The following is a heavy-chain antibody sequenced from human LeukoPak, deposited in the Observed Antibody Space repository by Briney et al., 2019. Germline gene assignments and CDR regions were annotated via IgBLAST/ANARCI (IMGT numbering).Heavy chain of an antibody. CDR2: FDPEDGET. CDR3: ATGNGYHYDRSGVY. J-gene: IGHJ4*02. D-gene: IGHD3-22*01. Sequence: GASVKVSCKVSGYTLTELSMHWVRQAPGKGLEWMGGFDPEDGETIYAQKFQGRVTMTEDTSTDTAYMELSSLRSEDTAVYYCATGNGYHYDRSGVYWGQGTLVTVSS. CDR1: GYTLTELS. V-gene: IGHV1-24*01.